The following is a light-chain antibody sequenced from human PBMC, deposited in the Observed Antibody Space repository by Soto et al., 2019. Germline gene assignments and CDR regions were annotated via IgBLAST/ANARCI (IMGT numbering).Light chain of an antibody. CDR1: QSLLHSTGYKY. Sequence: DIVMTQSPLSLPVTPGEPASISCRSSQSLLHSTGYKYLDWYLQKPGQSPQLLIYLASNRASGVPDRFSGSGSGTDFTLKISRVEAEDVGVYYCMQSLQTLPLTFGGGTKVEMK. CDR2: LAS. J-gene: IGKJ4*01. CDR3: MQSLQTLPLT. V-gene: IGKV2-28*01.